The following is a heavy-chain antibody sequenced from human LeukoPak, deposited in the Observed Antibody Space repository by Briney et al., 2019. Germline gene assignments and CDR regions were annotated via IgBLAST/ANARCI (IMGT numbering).Heavy chain of an antibody. CDR1: GGTFSSYA. CDR3: ARGGRVLWLFGPFDY. D-gene: IGHD2-2*01. CDR2: IIPIFGTA. Sequence: ASVKVSCTASGGTFSSYAISWVRQAPGQGLEWMGGIIPIFGTANYAQKFQGRVTITADESTSTAYMELSSLRSEDTAVYYCARGGRVLWLFGPFDYWGQGTLVTVSS. V-gene: IGHV1-69*13. J-gene: IGHJ4*02.